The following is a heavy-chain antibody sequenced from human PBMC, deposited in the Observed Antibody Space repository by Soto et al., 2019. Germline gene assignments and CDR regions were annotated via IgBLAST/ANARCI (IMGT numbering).Heavy chain of an antibody. J-gene: IGHJ6*03. Sequence: PGGSLRLSCAASGFTFSSYAMSWVRQAPGKGLEWVSAISGSGGSTYYADSVKGRFTISRDNSKNTLYLQMNSLRAEDTAVYYCAKGGFWRGPSPTSYYMLVLRDALTVSV. D-gene: IGHD3-3*01. CDR1: GFTFSSYA. CDR3: AKGGFWRGPSPTSYYMLV. V-gene: IGHV3-23*01. CDR2: ISGSGGST.